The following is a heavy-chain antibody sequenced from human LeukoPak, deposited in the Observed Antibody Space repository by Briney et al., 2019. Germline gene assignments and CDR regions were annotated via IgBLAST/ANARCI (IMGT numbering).Heavy chain of an antibody. D-gene: IGHD3-16*01. Sequence: PGRSLRLSCAASGFTFDDYAMHWVRQAPGKGLEWVSGISWNSGSIGYADSVKGRFTISRDNAKNSLYLQMNSLRAEDTALYYCAKSPVGEGDSYFDYWGQGTLVTVSS. J-gene: IGHJ4*02. CDR3: AKSPVGEGDSYFDY. CDR1: GFTFDDYA. V-gene: IGHV3-9*01. CDR2: ISWNSGSI.